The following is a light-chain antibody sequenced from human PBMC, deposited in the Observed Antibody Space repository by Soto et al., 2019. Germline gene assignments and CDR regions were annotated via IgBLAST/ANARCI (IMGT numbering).Light chain of an antibody. CDR1: QSISNW. J-gene: IGKJ2*01. V-gene: IGKV1-5*01. Sequence: DIQMTQSPSTLSASAGDRVTITCRASQSISNWLAWFQQKPGKAPKLLISEASTLESGVPSRFSGSGSETEFTLTITTLQPDDCATYHCQQSIGTFCQGTKVDIK. CDR2: EAS. CDR3: QQSIGT.